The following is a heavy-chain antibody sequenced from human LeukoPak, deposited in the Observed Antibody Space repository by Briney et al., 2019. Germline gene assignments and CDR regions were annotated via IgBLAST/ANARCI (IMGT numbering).Heavy chain of an antibody. CDR3: ARYSNYGDYYYYYMDV. CDR2: IYYSGST. D-gene: IGHD4-11*01. J-gene: IGHJ6*03. CDR1: GGSFSGYY. Sequence: SETLSLTCAVYGGSFSGYYWSWIRQPPGKGLEWIGYIYYSGSTNYNPSLKSRVTISVDTSKNQFSLKLSSVTAADTAVYYCARYSNYGDYYYYYMDVWGKGTTVTVSS. V-gene: IGHV4-59*01.